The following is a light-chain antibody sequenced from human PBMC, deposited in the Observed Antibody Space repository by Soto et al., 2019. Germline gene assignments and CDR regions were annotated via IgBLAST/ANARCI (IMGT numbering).Light chain of an antibody. CDR2: GAS. CDR3: QKYNSVTLT. CDR1: QCLXND. V-gene: IGKV1-27*01. J-gene: IGKJ4*01. Sequence: DMQLTQSPLCLSASVGDRVTITCRASQCLXNDFVWYQQKPGKAPKILXDGASTWQSGGPSRFSGSGSVTDFTFAISSLQPEDVSTYYCQKYNSVTLTFGGGTKVDIK.